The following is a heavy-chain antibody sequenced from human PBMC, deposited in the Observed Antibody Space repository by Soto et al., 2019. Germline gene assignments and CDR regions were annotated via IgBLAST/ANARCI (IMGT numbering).Heavy chain of an antibody. CDR2: IIPILGIA. J-gene: IGHJ5*02. V-gene: IGHV1-69*02. CDR3: ARVRTYNWTSGGWFDP. D-gene: IGHD1-20*01. CDR1: GGTFSSYT. Sequence: QVQLVQSGAEVKKPGSSVKVSCKASGGTFSSYTISWVRQAPGQGLEWMGRIIPILGIANYEQKFQGRVTITADKSTSTAYMELSSLRSEDTAVYYCARVRTYNWTSGGWFDPWGQGTLVTVSS.